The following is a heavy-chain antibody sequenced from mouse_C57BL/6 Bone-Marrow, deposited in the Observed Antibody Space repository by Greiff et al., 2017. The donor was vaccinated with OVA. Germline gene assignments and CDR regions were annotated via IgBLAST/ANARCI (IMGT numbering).Heavy chain of an antibody. J-gene: IGHJ4*01. Sequence: EVQLQESGPGLVKPSQSLSLTCSVTGYSITSGYYWNWIRQFPGNKLEWMGYISYDGSNNYNPSLKNRISITRDTSKNQFFLKLNSVTTEDTATYYCARDGGEGPWGQGTSVTVSS. CDR3: ARDGGEGP. V-gene: IGHV3-6*01. CDR2: ISYDGSN. CDR1: GYSITSGYY.